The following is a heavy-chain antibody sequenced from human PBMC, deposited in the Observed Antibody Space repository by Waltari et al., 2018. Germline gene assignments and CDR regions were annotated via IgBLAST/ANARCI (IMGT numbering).Heavy chain of an antibody. CDR2: IFYNGST. V-gene: IGHV4-59*01. CDR1: GGSIHNYY. Sequence: QVQLQESGPGLVKPSETLSLTCTVSGGSIHNYYWSWIRQPPGKGLEWIGHIFYNGSTNYSPSLKGRVTISVDTSKNQFSLRLSSGTAADTAVYYCARATLYYDFWTGYYHKPYFDYWGQGTLITVSS. CDR3: ARATLYYDFWTGYYHKPYFDY. J-gene: IGHJ4*02. D-gene: IGHD3-3*01.